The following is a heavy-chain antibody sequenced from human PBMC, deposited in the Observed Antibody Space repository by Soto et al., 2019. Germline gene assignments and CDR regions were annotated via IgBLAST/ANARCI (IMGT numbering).Heavy chain of an antibody. D-gene: IGHD4-4*01. J-gene: IGHJ6*02. Sequence: LXPTCTVSDDFISSYYWNWIRQPPGKGLEWIGYVFYTGRANYNASLKSRVSISLDTSNYQFSLKLSSVTAADTAVYYCARDGDGRMTTNPYYYNGMDVWGPGTTVTASS. V-gene: IGHV4-59*01. CDR1: DDFISSYY. CDR2: VFYTGRA. CDR3: ARDGDGRMTTNPYYYNGMDV.